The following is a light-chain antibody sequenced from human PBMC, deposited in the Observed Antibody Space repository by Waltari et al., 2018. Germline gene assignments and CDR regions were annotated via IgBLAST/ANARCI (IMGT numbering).Light chain of an antibody. V-gene: IGKV3-20*01. CDR3: QQHDNTPYT. Sequence: EIVLTQSPGTLSLSPGERATLSCRATQSVRTTHLAWYQQKPGQTPSLVIYGASNRATGIPDRFSGSGSGTDFTLTINRLEAEDSAVYYCQQHDNTPYTFGQGTKLEI. J-gene: IGKJ2*01. CDR2: GAS. CDR1: QSVRTTH.